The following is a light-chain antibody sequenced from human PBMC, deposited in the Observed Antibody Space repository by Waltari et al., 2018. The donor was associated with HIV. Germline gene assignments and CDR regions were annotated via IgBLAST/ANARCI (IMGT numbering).Light chain of an antibody. CDR1: SSN. Sequence: QSVLTQPPSASGTPGPRVTISCSGSSSNVHWYQKFPGTAPKLLIYRNNQRPSGVPGRFSGSKSGTSASLAINGLRSEDEADYYCAAWGDNLSGPVLFGGGTKLTVL. V-gene: IGLV1-47*01. CDR3: AAWGDNLSGPVL. CDR2: RNN. J-gene: IGLJ2*01.